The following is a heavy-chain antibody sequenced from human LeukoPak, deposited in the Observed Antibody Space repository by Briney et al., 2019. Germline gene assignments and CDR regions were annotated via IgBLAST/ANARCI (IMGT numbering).Heavy chain of an antibody. D-gene: IGHD1-26*01. CDR3: AGSLERGLNWFDP. V-gene: IGHV4-59*01. J-gene: IGHJ5*02. CDR2: IYYSGST. CDR1: GGSISSYY. Sequence: PSETLSLTCTVSGGSISSYYWSWIRQPPGKGLEWIGYIYYSGSTNYNPSPKSRVTISVDTSKNQFSLKLSSVTAADTAVYYCAGSLERGLNWFDPWGQGTLVTVSS.